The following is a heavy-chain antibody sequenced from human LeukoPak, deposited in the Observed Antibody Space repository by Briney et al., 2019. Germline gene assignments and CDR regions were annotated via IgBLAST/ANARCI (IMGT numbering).Heavy chain of an antibody. D-gene: IGHD6-13*01. Sequence: GGSLRLSCAASGFTFSSYAMHWVRQAPGKGLEWVAVISYDGSNKYYADSVKGQFTVSRDNSKNTLYLQMNSLRAEDTAVYYCASTLAAAGTRDYWGQGTLVTVSS. CDR1: GFTFSSYA. CDR2: ISYDGSNK. V-gene: IGHV3-30-3*01. J-gene: IGHJ4*02. CDR3: ASTLAAAGTRDY.